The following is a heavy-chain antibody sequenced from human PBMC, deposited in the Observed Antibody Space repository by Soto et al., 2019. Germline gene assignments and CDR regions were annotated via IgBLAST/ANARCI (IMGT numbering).Heavy chain of an antibody. D-gene: IGHD6-19*01. V-gene: IGHV5-51*01. CDR3: ARPSPRISGWYIDAFDL. CDR1: GYSFTDSW. J-gene: IGHJ3*01. CDR2: IYPGDSET. Sequence: PGESLKISCKGSGYSFTDSWIGWVRQMPGKGLEWMGIIYPGDSETGYSPSFQGQVTISADKSISTAYLQWNSLKASDTAMYYCARPSPRISGWYIDAFDLWGQETMVTVSS.